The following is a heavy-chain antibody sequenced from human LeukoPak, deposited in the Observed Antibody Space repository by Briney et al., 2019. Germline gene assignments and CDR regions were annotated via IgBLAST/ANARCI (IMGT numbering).Heavy chain of an antibody. CDR1: GLTLSSRW. D-gene: IGHD4-23*01. Sequence: GGSLRLSCSASGLTLSSRWVNWVRQAPGKGLEWVAIIDKDGSEENYVDSARGRFTISRDNAWNLVYLQMNSLRVEGTAVYYCATSNSGPEYWGQGTLVTVSS. CDR3: ATSNSGPEY. J-gene: IGHJ4*02. CDR2: IDKDGSEE. V-gene: IGHV3-7*01.